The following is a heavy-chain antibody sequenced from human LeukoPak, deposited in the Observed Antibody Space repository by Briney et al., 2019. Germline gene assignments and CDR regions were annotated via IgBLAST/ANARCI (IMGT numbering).Heavy chain of an antibody. V-gene: IGHV3-30*02. D-gene: IGHD2-2*01. J-gene: IGHJ4*02. Sequence: PGGSLRLSCAASGFTFSSYGMHWVRQAPGKGLEWVALIRYDGSNKYYADSVKGRFTISRDNSKNTLYVQMNSLRAEDTAVYYCAKEYCSSTSCYSYFDYWGQGTLVTVSS. CDR2: IRYDGSNK. CDR3: AKEYCSSTSCYSYFDY. CDR1: GFTFSSYG.